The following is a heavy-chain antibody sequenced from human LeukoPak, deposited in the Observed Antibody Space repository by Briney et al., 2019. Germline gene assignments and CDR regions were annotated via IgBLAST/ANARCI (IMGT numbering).Heavy chain of an antibody. J-gene: IGHJ4*02. CDR3: AKHPSPVFGGGSYFED. CDR1: GFTLSSYA. D-gene: IGHD3-16*01. Sequence: PGGSLRLSCAASGFTLSSYAMSWVRQAPGKGLEWVSAISVSGNTYHADSVKGRFTISRDNSKNTLYLQMHSLTAEDTAVYYCAKHPSPVFGGGSYFEDWGQGTLVTVSS. V-gene: IGHV3-23*01. CDR2: ISVSGNT.